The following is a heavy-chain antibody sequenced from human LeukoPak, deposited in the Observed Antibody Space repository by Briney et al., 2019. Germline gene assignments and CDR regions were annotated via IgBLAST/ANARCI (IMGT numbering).Heavy chain of an antibody. CDR3: LGYCSRTSCYGWGNDY. Sequence: PGGSLRLSCAASGFILSSYGMSWVRQAPGKGLEWVSGISASGGNTYSADSVKGRFTISRDNSKNTLYLQMNSLRAEDTAVYYCLGYCSRTSCYGWGNDYWGQGTLVTVSS. CDR1: GFILSSYG. CDR2: ISASGGNT. J-gene: IGHJ4*02. D-gene: IGHD2-2*01. V-gene: IGHV3-23*01.